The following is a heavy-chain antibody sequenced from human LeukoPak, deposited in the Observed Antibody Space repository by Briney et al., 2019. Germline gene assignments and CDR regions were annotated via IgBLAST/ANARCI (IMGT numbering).Heavy chain of an antibody. CDR3: ARQLWWPQITTRAGHVDY. Sequence: SETLSLTCTVSGGSTSSTIYYWGCIRQPPGKGLEWIGSIHYSGSTYYNSSLKSRVTISMDTSKNQFSLKLSSVTAADTAVYYCARQLWWPQITTRAGHVDYWGQGTLVTVSS. D-gene: IGHD3-3*01. V-gene: IGHV4-39*01. CDR1: GGSTSSTIYY. J-gene: IGHJ4*02. CDR2: IHYSGST.